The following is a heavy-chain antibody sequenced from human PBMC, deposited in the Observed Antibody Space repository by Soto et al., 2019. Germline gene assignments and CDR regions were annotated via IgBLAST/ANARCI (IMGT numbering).Heavy chain of an antibody. Sequence: SLKISSKGSGYSFSTYWLACVRQMPGKGLEYMGIIYPGDSDARYSPSFQGQVTISADKSINTAFLQWSSPKASDNAMYYCARARVATPRLEDPFDIWGQGTMVTVSS. D-gene: IGHD5-12*01. CDR1: GYSFSTYW. J-gene: IGHJ3*02. CDR3: ARARVATPRLEDPFDI. CDR2: IYPGDSDA. V-gene: IGHV5-51*01.